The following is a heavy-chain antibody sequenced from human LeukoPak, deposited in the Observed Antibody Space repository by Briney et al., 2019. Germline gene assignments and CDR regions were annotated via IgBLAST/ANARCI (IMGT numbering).Heavy chain of an antibody. J-gene: IGHJ6*02. D-gene: IGHD2-2*01. CDR1: GFTFSSYD. V-gene: IGHV3-13*01. CDR2: IGTAGDT. CDR3: ARGQQDYYGMDV. Sequence: GSLRLSCAASGFTFSSYDMHWVRQATGKGLEWVSAIGTAGDTYYPGCVKGRFTISRETAKNSLYLQMNSLTAGDTAVYYCARGQQDYYGMDVWGQGTTVTVSS.